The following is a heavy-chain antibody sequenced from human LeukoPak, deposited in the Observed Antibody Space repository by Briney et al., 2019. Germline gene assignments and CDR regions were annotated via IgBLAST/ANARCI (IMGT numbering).Heavy chain of an antibody. CDR2: INHSGST. V-gene: IGHV4-34*01. CDR1: GGSFSGYY. CDR3: ARGLKRIAAGDY. J-gene: IGHJ4*02. Sequence: PSETLSLTCAVYGGSFSGYYWNWIRQPPGKGLEWIGEINHSGSTNYNPSLKSRVTISVDTSKNQFSLKLSSVTAADTAVYYCARGLKRIAAGDYWGQGTLVTVSS. D-gene: IGHD6-13*01.